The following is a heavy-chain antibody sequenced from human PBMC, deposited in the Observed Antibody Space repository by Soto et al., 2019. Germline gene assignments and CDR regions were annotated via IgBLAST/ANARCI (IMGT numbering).Heavy chain of an antibody. CDR2: IIPIFGTA. J-gene: IGHJ6*02. V-gene: IGHV1-69*06. CDR1: GVSYRSIA. CDR3: ARYLELRAYYYGMDV. Sequence: PVEVSWRQFGVSYRSIAISWVRQDPGQGLEWKGGIIPIFGTANYAQKFQGRVTITADKSTSTAYMELSSLRSEDTAVYYCARYLELRAYYYGMDVWVQGSTVTVS. D-gene: IGHD1-7*01.